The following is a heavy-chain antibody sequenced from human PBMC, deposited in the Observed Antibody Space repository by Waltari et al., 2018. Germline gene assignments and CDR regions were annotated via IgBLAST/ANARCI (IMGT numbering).Heavy chain of an antibody. D-gene: IGHD3-16*01. J-gene: IGHJ4*02. V-gene: IGHV4-38-2*02. Sequence: QVQLQESGPGLVKPSETLSLTCAVSGYPISSGYYWGWIRPPPGKGPEWIGSLYHSGSTSYNPSLKSRLSMSVDTSKNQFFLELSSVTAADTAVYYCAREDFYDGEGYFDYWGQGTLVTVSS. CDR3: AREDFYDGEGYFDY. CDR1: GYPISSGYY. CDR2: LYHSGST.